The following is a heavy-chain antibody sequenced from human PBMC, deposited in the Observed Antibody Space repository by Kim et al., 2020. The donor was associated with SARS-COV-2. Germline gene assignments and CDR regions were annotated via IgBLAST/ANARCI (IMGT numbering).Heavy chain of an antibody. Sequence: SQTLSLTCAISGDSVSSSSAAWNWVRQSPSRGLEWLGRTFYRSKWYNEYALSVKSRITINPDTSKNQFSLQLNSVSPEDTAVYYCAREDYGGDSRGFDYWGEGALVTVSS. CDR3: AREDYGGDSRGFDY. CDR2: TFYRSKWYN. J-gene: IGHJ4*02. D-gene: IGHD2-21*02. V-gene: IGHV6-1*01. CDR1: GDSVSSSSAA.